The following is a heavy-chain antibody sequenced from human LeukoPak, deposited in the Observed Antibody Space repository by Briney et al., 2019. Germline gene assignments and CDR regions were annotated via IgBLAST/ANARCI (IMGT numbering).Heavy chain of an antibody. V-gene: IGHV3-21*01. CDR2: ISSSSSYI. Sequence: GGSLILSCAASGFTFSSYSMNWLRQAQGKGLEWVSSISSSSSYIYYADPVKGRFTISRDNARNSLYLQMNSLTAEDTAVYYCARKMNTGDSVGTFDIWGQGTMVTVSS. J-gene: IGHJ3*02. CDR3: ARKMNTGDSVGTFDI. CDR1: GFTFSSYS. D-gene: IGHD5/OR15-5a*01.